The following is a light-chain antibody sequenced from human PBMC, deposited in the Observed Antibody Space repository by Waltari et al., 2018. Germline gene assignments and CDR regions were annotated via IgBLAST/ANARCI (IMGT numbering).Light chain of an antibody. J-gene: IGKJ4*01. CDR2: GAF. Sequence: EIVLTQSPGTLSLSPGEGATLSCRTSQTIRTTYFAWSQQQPGQAPPLLIYGAFTRATGIPDRFTGSGSGTDFSLTISSLEPEDFATYYCQQYDVSPLTFGGGTKVEIK. CDR3: QQYDVSPLT. V-gene: IGKV3-20*01. CDR1: QTIRTTY.